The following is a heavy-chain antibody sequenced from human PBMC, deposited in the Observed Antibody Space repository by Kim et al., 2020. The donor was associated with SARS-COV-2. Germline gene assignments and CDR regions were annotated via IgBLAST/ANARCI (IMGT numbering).Heavy chain of an antibody. D-gene: IGHD3-22*01. CDR1: GGSISSYY. V-gene: IGHV4-59*01. CDR3: ARQLNYYDSSGEDAFDI. Sequence: SETLSLTCTVSGGSISSYYWSWIRQPPGKGLEWIGYIYYSGSTNYNPSLKSRVTISVDTSKNQFSLKLSSVTAADTAVYYCARQLNYYDSSGEDAFDIWGQGTMVTVSS. J-gene: IGHJ3*02. CDR2: IYYSGST.